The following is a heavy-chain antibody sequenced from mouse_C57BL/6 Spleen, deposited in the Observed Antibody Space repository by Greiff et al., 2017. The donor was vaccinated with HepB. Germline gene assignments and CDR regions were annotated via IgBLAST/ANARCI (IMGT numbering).Heavy chain of an antibody. CDR2: FYPGSGSI. D-gene: IGHD2-3*01. CDR3: ARHERFSYDGYCLDY. CDR1: GYTLTEYT. J-gene: IGHJ2*01. Sequence: VKLVESGAELVKPGASVKLSCKASGYTLTEYTIHWVKQRSGQGLEWIGWFYPGSGSIKYNEKFKDKATLTADKSSSTVYMELSRLTSEDSAVYFCARHERFSYDGYCLDYWGQGTTLTVSS. V-gene: IGHV1-62-2*01.